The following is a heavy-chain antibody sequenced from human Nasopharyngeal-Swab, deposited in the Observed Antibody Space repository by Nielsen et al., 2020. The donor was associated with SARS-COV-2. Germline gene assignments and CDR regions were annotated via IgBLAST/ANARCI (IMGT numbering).Heavy chain of an antibody. Sequence: SETLSLTCNVSGGSISSYYWSWIRQPPGKGLEWIGYIYYSGSTNYNPSLKSRVTISVDTSKNQFSLKLSSVTAADTAVYYCARGSGSRRNWFDPWGQGTLVTVSS. V-gene: IGHV4-59*01. CDR2: IYYSGST. D-gene: IGHD3-10*01. J-gene: IGHJ5*02. CDR1: GGSISSYY. CDR3: ARGSGSRRNWFDP.